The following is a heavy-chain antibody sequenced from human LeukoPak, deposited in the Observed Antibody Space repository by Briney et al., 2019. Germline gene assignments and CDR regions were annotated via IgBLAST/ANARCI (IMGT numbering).Heavy chain of an antibody. Sequence: GGSLRLSCAASGFTVSSNSLSWVRQAPGKGLEWVSVIYSGGSTYYADSVKVRFTIYKYISKNTLYLQMNNLRAEDTAVYYCARDGDCSGGSCYPSEAYWGQGTLVTVSS. V-gene: IGHV3-66*01. D-gene: IGHD2-15*01. J-gene: IGHJ4*02. CDR2: IYSGGST. CDR1: GFTVSSNS. CDR3: ARDGDCSGGSCYPSEAY.